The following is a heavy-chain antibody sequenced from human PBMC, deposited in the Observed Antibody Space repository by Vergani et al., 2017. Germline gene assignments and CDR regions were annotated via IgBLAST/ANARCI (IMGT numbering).Heavy chain of an antibody. CDR1: GYTFTSYY. CDR2: INPSGGST. J-gene: IGHJ5*02. V-gene: IGHV1-46*01. CDR3: ARGCGSTSCYKRGEDRFDP. D-gene: IGHD2-2*02. Sequence: QVQLVQSGAEVKKPGASVKVSCQASGYTFTSYYIHWVRQAPGQGLEWMGIINPSGGSTNYEQKFQGRVTMTRDTSTSTVFMELSSLGSEDTAVYYCARGCGSTSCYKRGEDRFDPWGQGTLVTVSS.